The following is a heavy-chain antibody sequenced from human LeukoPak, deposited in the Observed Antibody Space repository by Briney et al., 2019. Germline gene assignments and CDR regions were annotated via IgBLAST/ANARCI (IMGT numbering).Heavy chain of an antibody. V-gene: IGHV3-30*18. Sequence: GGSLRLSCAASGFTFSSYGMHWVRQAPGKGLEWVAVISYDGSNKYYADSVKGRFTISRDNSKNTLYPQMNSLRAEDTAVYYCAKDRPPGLDVWGQGTTVTVSS. CDR3: AKDRPPGLDV. J-gene: IGHJ6*02. CDR1: GFTFSSYG. CDR2: ISYDGSNK. D-gene: IGHD6-6*01.